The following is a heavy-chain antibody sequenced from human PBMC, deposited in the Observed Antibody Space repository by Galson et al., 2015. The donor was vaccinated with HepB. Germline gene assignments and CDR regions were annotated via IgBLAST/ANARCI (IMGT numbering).Heavy chain of an antibody. CDR2: ISYDGSDK. CDR3: ARDDVRYSYGLGSFQH. Sequence: SLRLSCAASGFTFSSYAMHWVRQAPGKGLEWVAVISYDGSDKKYADSVKGRFTISRDNSKNTLYLQMNSLRAEDTAVYYCARDDVRYSYGLGSFQHWGQGTLVTVSS. J-gene: IGHJ1*01. CDR1: GFTFSSYA. D-gene: IGHD5-18*01. V-gene: IGHV3-30-3*01.